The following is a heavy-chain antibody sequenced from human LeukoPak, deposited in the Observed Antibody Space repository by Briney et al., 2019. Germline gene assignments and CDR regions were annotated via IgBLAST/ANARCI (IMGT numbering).Heavy chain of an antibody. CDR2: INPSGST. CDR3: ARGPLVTGYSSGWRDPFDY. Sequence: PSETLSLTCAVYGGSFSDYYWSWIRQPPGKGLEWIGEINPSGSTNYSPSLKSRVTISVDTSKNQFSLKLSSVTAADTAVYYCARGPLVTGYSSGWRDPFDYWGQGTLVTVSS. CDR1: GGSFSDYY. J-gene: IGHJ4*02. D-gene: IGHD6-19*01. V-gene: IGHV4-34*01.